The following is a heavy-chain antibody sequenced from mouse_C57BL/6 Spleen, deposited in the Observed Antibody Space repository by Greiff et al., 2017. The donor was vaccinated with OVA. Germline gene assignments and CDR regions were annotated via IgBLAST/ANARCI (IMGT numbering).Heavy chain of an antibody. CDR3: ARGTGTDAMDY. D-gene: IGHD4-1*01. J-gene: IGHJ4*01. CDR1: GYSITSGYY. CDR2: ISYDGSN. V-gene: IGHV3-6*01. Sequence: DVKLQESGPGLVKPSQSLSLTCSVTGYSITSGYYWNWIRQFPGNKLEWMGYISYDGSNNYNPSLKNRISITRDTSKNQFFLKLNSVTTEDTATYYCARGTGTDAMDYWGQGTSVTVSS.